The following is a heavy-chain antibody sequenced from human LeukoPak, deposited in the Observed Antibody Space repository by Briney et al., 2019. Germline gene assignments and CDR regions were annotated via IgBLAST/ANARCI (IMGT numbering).Heavy chain of an antibody. CDR1: GGSISPYY. D-gene: IGHD3-16*01. J-gene: IGHJ4*02. Sequence: SETLSLTCNVYGGSISPYYWSWIRQPPGKGLEWIAYITYSGSINYNPSLKSRVTISVNMSKNQFSLKLDSVTAADTAVYYCARHLPPYVHIDIWGQGTMVTVSS. CDR2: ITYSGSI. CDR3: ARHLPPYVHIDI. V-gene: IGHV4-59*08.